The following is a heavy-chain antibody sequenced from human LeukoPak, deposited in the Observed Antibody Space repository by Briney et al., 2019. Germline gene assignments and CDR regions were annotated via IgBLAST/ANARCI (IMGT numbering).Heavy chain of an antibody. Sequence: SVKVSCKASGGTFSSYAISWVRQAPGQGLEWMGGIIPIFGTANYAQKFQGRVTITADESTSTAYMELSSLRSEDTAVYYCAREDASYGRDYGMDVWGQGTTVTVSS. CDR1: GGTFSSYA. CDR3: AREDASYGRDYGMDV. J-gene: IGHJ6*02. CDR2: IIPIFGTA. V-gene: IGHV1-69*01. D-gene: IGHD5-18*01.